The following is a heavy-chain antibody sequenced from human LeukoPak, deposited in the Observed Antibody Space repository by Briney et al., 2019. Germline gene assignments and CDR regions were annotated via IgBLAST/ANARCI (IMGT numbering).Heavy chain of an antibody. Sequence: SGPTLVNPTPTLTLTFTFSGFSLSTSGVGVGWIRQPPGKALEWLALIYWDDDKSYSPSLKSRLTITKDTSKTQVVLIMSNMDPVDTATYYCAHLPSGDYGPWDYWGQGTLDAVSS. J-gene: IGHJ4*02. CDR3: AHLPSGDYGPWDY. CDR2: IYWDDDK. D-gene: IGHD4-17*01. CDR1: GFSLSTSGVG. V-gene: IGHV2-5*02.